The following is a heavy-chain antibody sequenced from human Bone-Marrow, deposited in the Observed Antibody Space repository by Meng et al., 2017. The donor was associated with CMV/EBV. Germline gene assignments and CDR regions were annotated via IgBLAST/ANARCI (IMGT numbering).Heavy chain of an antibody. CDR2: INPNSGGT. Sequence: ASVKVSCKASGYTFTGYYMHWVRQAPGQGLEWMGWINPNSGGTNYAQKFQGRVTMTRDTSISTAYMELSRLRSDDTAVYYCARVYYYDSSGLYYWGQGTLVTV. CDR3: ARVYYYDSSGLYY. V-gene: IGHV1-2*02. D-gene: IGHD3-22*01. CDR1: GYTFTGYY. J-gene: IGHJ4*02.